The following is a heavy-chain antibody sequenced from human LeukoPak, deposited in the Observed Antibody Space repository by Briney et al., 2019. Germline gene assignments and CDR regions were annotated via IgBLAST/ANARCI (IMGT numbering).Heavy chain of an antibody. V-gene: IGHV3-7*01. CDR1: GFIVSRYW. Sequence: PGGSLRLSCAASGFIVSRYWMSWVRQAPGKGLEWVADIKEDGSEKHCVDSVKGRFTISRDNAKNTLYLQIGSLRADDTAVYYCTRMSREAPGLPDLWGQGTLVTVSS. J-gene: IGHJ5*02. CDR3: TRMSREAPGLPDL. CDR2: IKEDGSEK. D-gene: IGHD5-24*01.